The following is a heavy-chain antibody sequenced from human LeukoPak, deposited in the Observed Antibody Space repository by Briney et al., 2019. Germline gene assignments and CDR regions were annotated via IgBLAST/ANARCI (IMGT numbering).Heavy chain of an antibody. D-gene: IGHD3-9*01. CDR1: GYTFIGYY. CDR3: ARDRRDILTGPQSSDAFDI. CDR2: ISVYNGNT. J-gene: IGHJ3*02. V-gene: IGHV1-18*04. Sequence: ASVKVSCKASGYTFIGYYMHWVRQAPGQGLEWMGWISVYNGNTNYAQKLQGRVTLTTDTSTSTAYMELRSLRSDDTAVYYCARDRRDILTGPQSSDAFDIWGQGTMVTVSS.